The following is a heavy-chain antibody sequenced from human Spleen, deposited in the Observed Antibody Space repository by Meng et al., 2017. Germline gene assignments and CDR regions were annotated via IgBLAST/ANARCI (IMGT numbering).Heavy chain of an antibody. V-gene: IGHV1-18*01. CDR1: EYTFTGYG. CDR2: LGAHDGDT. Sequence: QVQPVQSGPEGKKPGSSAKVSCKASEYTFTGYGVSWVRQAPGQGLEWMAWLGAHDGDTSHAPKCQGRVTVSADRPTATAYMELRSLRSDDTAVYYCARWTPGRSYSDYWGQGTLVTVSS. D-gene: IGHD3-10*01. CDR3: ARWTPGRSYSDY. J-gene: IGHJ4*02.